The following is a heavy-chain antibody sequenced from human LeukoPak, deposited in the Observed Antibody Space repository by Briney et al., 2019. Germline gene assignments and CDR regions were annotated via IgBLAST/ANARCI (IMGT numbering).Heavy chain of an antibody. V-gene: IGHV3-7*01. CDR1: GFTFSSSA. CDR2: IKKDGIEK. CDR3: ARGRYSSRSGGYYFDI. D-gene: IGHD2-2*01. J-gene: IGHJ4*02. Sequence: GGSLRLSCAASGFTFSSSAMSWVRQAPGKGLEWVANIKKDGIEKYYVESVKGRFTISRDNAKNSLSLQMNSLRAEDTAVYYCARGRYSSRSGGYYFDIWGQGTLVTVSS.